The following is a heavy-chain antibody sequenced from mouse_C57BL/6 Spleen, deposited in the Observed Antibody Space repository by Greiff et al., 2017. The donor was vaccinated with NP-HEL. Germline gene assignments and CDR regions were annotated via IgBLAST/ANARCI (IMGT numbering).Heavy chain of an antibody. CDR2: IYPGSGNT. V-gene: IGHV1-76*01. Sequence: VQLQQSGAELVRPGASVKLSCKASGYTFTDYYINWVKQRPGQGLEWIARIYPGSGNTYYNEKFKGKATLTAEKSSSTAYMQLSSLTSEDSAVYFCARGRSRVYGYDVRYFDVWGTGTTVTVSS. J-gene: IGHJ1*03. D-gene: IGHD2-2*01. CDR3: ARGRSRVYGYDVRYFDV. CDR1: GYTFTDYY.